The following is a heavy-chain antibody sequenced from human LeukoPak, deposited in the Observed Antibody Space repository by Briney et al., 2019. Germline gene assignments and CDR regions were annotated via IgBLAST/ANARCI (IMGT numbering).Heavy chain of an antibody. D-gene: IGHD5-12*01. Sequence: GESLKISCKTSGYIFTTYWIGWVRQMAGKGLEWMGIIYPGDSDTRYSPSFQGQVTISADKSIRTAYLQWSSLKASDTGVYYCARSLGGYDQSYGYWGQGTLVTVSS. CDR3: ARSLGGYDQSYGY. CDR1: GYIFTTYW. J-gene: IGHJ4*02. CDR2: IYPGDSDT. V-gene: IGHV5-51*01.